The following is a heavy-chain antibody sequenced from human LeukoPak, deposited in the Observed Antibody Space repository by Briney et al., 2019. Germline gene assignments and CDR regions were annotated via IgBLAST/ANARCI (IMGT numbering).Heavy chain of an antibody. D-gene: IGHD2-2*01. CDR1: GGTFSSYA. CDR2: IIPIFGTA. Sequence: GSSVKVSCKASGGTFSSYAISWVRQAPGRGLEWMGGIIPIFGTANYAQKFQGRVTITTDESTSTAYMELSSLRSEDTAVYYCAREKGDCSSTSCYYDGQDGYYMDVWGKGTTVTVSS. V-gene: IGHV1-69*05. CDR3: AREKGDCSSTSCYYDGQDGYYMDV. J-gene: IGHJ6*03.